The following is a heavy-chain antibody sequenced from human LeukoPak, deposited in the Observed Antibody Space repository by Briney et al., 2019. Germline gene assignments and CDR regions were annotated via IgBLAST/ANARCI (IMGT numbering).Heavy chain of an antibody. Sequence: SETLSLTCTVSGVSISSSNSYWGWIRQPPGKGLEWIGSIYYTGNTYYNASLKSRVTISIDTSKDQISLRLTSVTATDTAMYYCARQTGSGLFTLPGGQGTLVTVSS. D-gene: IGHD3/OR15-3a*01. CDR3: ARQTGSGLFTLP. J-gene: IGHJ4*02. CDR1: GVSISSSNSY. CDR2: IYYTGNT. V-gene: IGHV4-39*01.